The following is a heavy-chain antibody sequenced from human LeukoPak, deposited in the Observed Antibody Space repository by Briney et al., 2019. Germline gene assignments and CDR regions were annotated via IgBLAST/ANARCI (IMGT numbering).Heavy chain of an antibody. V-gene: IGHV3-30*02. CDR3: AKDRQQLVTA. Sequence: GGSLRLSCAASGFTFSSYGMHWVRQAPGKGLEWVEFIRYDGSNKYYADSVKGRFTISRDNSKNTLYLQMNSLRAEDTAVYYCAKDRQQLVTAWGQGTLVTVSS. J-gene: IGHJ5*02. CDR1: GFTFSSYG. D-gene: IGHD6-13*01. CDR2: IRYDGSNK.